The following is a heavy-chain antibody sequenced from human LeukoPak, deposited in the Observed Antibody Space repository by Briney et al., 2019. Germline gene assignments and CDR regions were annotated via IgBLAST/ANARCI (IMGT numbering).Heavy chain of an antibody. Sequence: VASVKVSCKASGYTFTSYGISWVRQAPGQGLEWMGWISAYNGNTNYAQKLQGRVTMTTDTSTSTAYMELRSLRSDDTAVYYCARDAVVVVAAQGDYFDYWGQGTLVTVSS. CDR1: GYTFTSYG. V-gene: IGHV1-18*01. J-gene: IGHJ4*02. CDR3: ARDAVVVVAAQGDYFDY. D-gene: IGHD2-15*01. CDR2: ISAYNGNT.